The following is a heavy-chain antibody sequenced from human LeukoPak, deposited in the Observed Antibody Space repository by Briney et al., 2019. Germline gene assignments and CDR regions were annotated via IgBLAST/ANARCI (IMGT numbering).Heavy chain of an antibody. CDR2: IYYSGST. V-gene: IGHV4-59*01. J-gene: IGHJ5*02. Sequence: PSETLSLTCTVSGGSISSYYWSWIRQPPGKGLEWIGYIYYSGSTNYNPSLKSRVTISVDTSKNQFSLKLSSVTAADTAVYYCAREPPGIAVAGSWFDPWGQGTLVTVSS. CDR1: GGSISSYY. CDR3: AREPPGIAVAGSWFDP. D-gene: IGHD6-19*01.